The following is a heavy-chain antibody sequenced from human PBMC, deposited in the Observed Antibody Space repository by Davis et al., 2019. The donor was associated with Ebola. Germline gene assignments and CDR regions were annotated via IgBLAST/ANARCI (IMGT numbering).Heavy chain of an antibody. D-gene: IGHD2-8*01. V-gene: IGHV4-34*01. CDR3: ARLGKRGMLYLDY. J-gene: IGHJ4*02. Sequence: SETLSLTCAVYGGSFSGYYWSWIRQPPGKGLEWIGEINHSGSTNYNPSLKSRVTISVDTSKNQFSLKLSSVTAADTAVYYCARLGKRGMLYLDYWGQGTLVTVSS. CDR2: INHSGST. CDR1: GGSFSGYY.